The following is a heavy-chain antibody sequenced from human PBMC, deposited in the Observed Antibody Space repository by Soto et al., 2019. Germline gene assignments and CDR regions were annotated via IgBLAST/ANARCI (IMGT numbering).Heavy chain of an antibody. CDR1: GFTLSGYA. Sequence: EVQLAESGGGLAQPGGSLRLSCAASGFTLSGYAMDWVRQAPGKGLEYVSGISSNGVGTYYANSVQVRFIISRDNSKNTVYLQMGSLRPEDMAVYYCARRARPDFYYMDVWGKGTTVTVSS. J-gene: IGHJ6*03. D-gene: IGHD6-6*01. CDR3: ARRARPDFYYMDV. CDR2: ISSNGVGT. V-gene: IGHV3-64*01.